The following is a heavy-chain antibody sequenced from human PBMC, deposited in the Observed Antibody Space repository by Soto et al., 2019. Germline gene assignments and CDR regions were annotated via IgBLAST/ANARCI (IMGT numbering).Heavy chain of an antibody. J-gene: IGHJ4*02. CDR2: IYWDYDK. CDR3: AHYRIFGDYMYYFES. D-gene: IGHD4-17*01. Sequence: QITLKESGHTLGKPTQTLTLTCTFSGFSLSTSRVGVGWIRQPPGKALEWLAFIYWDYDKRYSPSLKTRLTITKDTSKNQVVLTMTNMDPVDTATYYCAHYRIFGDYMYYFESWGQGTLVTVSS. CDR1: GFSLSTSRVG. V-gene: IGHV2-5*02.